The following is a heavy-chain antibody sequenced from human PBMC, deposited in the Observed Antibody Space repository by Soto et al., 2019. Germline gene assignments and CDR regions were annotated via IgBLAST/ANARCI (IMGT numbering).Heavy chain of an antibody. D-gene: IGHD2-2*01. CDR3: AKGRRSTSPPPFDP. CDR1: GFTFSSYA. J-gene: IGHJ5*02. V-gene: IGHV3-23*01. Sequence: EVQLLESGGDLAQPGGSLRLSCAASGFTFSSYAMSWVRQAPGKGLEWVSSISGSGGTTNYADSVKGRFTISRDNSKNPLYLEMNSLRGEDTALYYCAKGRRSTSPPPFDPWGQGTLVTVSS. CDR2: ISGSGGTT.